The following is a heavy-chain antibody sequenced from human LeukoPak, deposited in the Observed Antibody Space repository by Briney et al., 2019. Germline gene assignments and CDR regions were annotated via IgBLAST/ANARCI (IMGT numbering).Heavy chain of an antibody. J-gene: IGHJ3*02. CDR2: ISYDGSNK. CDR3: ARSPGCSGGSCSGYGAFDI. CDR1: GFTFSSYA. D-gene: IGHD2-15*01. V-gene: IGHV3-30*04. Sequence: PGRSLRLSCAASGFTFSSYAMHWVRQAPGKGLEWVAVISYDGSNKYYADSVKGRFTISGDNSKNTLYLQMNSLRAEDTAVYYCARSPGCSGGSCSGYGAFDIWGQGTMVTVSS.